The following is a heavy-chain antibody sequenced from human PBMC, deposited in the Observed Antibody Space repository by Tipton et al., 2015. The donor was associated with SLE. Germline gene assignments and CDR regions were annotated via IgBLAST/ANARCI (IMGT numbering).Heavy chain of an antibody. D-gene: IGHD3-16*02. CDR3: AKGLVAFGGVIAPLEL. J-gene: IGHJ1*01. CDR1: GFTFNEYA. Sequence: SLRLSCAASGFTFNEYAMHRVRQAPGKGLEWVSGIGWNRNSIGYADSVKGRFTISRDNAKNSLYLQMNSLRAEDTAIYYCAKGLVAFGGVIAPLELWGQGTLVPVSS. CDR2: IGWNRNSI. V-gene: IGHV3-9*01.